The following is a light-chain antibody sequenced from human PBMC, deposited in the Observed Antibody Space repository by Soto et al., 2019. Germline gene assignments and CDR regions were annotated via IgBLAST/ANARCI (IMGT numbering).Light chain of an antibody. CDR1: QSFSSY. CDR3: QQRSDWPT. V-gene: IGKV3-11*01. CDR2: DAS. Sequence: IVLTQSPATLSLSPGERATLSCRASQSFSSYLAWYQQKGGQAPRLLIYDASSRATGIPARFSGSGSGTDFTLTISSLEPEDFAVYYCQQRSDWPTFGGGTKVDIK. J-gene: IGKJ4*01.